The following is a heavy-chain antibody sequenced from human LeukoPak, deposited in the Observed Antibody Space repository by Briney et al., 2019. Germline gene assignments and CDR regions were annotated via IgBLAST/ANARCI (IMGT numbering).Heavy chain of an antibody. CDR2: ISAANGNT. CDR3: VRDLPSIVPGKPTLED. D-gene: IGHD4-23*01. V-gene: IGHV1-18*01. CDR1: GYNFKTYG. J-gene: IGHJ4*02. Sequence: ASVKVSCKASGYNFKTYGFTWVRQAPGQGLEWVGWISAANGNTRSAQRLQGRLTMTTGTSTSMAFLELRSLGSDDTAIYYCVRDLPSIVPGKPTLEDWGQGTLVTVSS.